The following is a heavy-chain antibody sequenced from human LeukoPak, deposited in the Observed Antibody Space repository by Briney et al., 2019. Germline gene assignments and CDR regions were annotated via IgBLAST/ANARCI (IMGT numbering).Heavy chain of an antibody. CDR3: ARAMIQLTPFAFDI. J-gene: IGHJ3*02. CDR1: GYTFTSYG. Sequence: VSVKVSCKASGYTFTSYGISWVRQAPGQGLEWMGWISAYNGNTNYAQKLQGRVTMTTDTSTSTAYMELRSLRSDDTAVYYCARAMIQLTPFAFDIWGQGTMVTVSS. V-gene: IGHV1-18*01. D-gene: IGHD5-18*01. CDR2: ISAYNGNT.